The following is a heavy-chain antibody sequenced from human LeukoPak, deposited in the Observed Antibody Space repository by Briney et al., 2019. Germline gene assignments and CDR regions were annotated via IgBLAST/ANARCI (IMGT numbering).Heavy chain of an antibody. Sequence: GGSLRLSCAASGFTFSGYAMSWVRQAPGKGLEWVAVIWYDGSKKYYADSVKGRFTISRDNSKNTLYLQMNSLRAEDTAVYYCARDLEASTSCLDYWGQGTLVTVSS. CDR3: ARDLEASTSCLDY. D-gene: IGHD2-2*01. V-gene: IGHV3-33*08. J-gene: IGHJ4*02. CDR1: GFTFSGYA. CDR2: IWYDGSKK.